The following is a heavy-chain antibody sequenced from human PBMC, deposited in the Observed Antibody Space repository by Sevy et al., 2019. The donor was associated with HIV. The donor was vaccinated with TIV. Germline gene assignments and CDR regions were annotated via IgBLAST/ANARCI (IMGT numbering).Heavy chain of an antibody. J-gene: IGHJ6*03. CDR3: ARDHEVISGTGDHYYHYFFMDV. V-gene: IGHV4-4*07. Sequence: SETLSLTCSVSGDSITSYYWSWVRLPAGKGLEWIGRIYMNERTNYNPSLKSRVFMSVDTSTNEVALRLSSVTAADTAVYYCARDHEVISGTGDHYYHYFFMDVWGEGTTVTVSS. D-gene: IGHD2-21*02. CDR2: IYMNERT. CDR1: GDSITSYY.